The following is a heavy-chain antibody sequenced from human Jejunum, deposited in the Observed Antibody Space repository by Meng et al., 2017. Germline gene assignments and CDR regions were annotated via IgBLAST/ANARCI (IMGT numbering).Heavy chain of an antibody. J-gene: IGHJ4*02. CDR3: ARVVVVAALFDY. Sequence: QPQLQASGPGLLKPSRTLPPTGTGSGGSISSSSYYWGWIRQPPGKGLEWIGSIYYSGSTYYNPSLKSRVTISVDTSKNQFSLKLSSVTAADTAVYYCARVVVVAALFDYWGQGTLVTVSS. V-gene: IGHV4-39*07. CDR1: GGSISSSSYY. CDR2: IYYSGST. D-gene: IGHD2-15*01.